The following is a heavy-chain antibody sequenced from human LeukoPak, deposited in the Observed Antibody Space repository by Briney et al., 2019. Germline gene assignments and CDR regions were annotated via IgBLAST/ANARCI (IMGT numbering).Heavy chain of an antibody. D-gene: IGHD5-24*01. V-gene: IGHV1-3*01. CDR2: VSAANNP. Sequence: GASVKVSCKTSGYIFTPHHIHWMRQAPGQGLELLGWVSAANNPEYSQKFQGRVVITRDASATTSYPELNSLRSEDTAVYYCAMSVEMPPIPSFDYWGQGTLVTVSS. CDR3: AMSVEMPPIPSFDY. CDR1: GYIFTPHH. J-gene: IGHJ4*02.